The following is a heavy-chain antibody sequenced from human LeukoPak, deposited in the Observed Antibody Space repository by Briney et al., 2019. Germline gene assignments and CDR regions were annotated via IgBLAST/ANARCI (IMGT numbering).Heavy chain of an antibody. CDR2: IYYSGST. D-gene: IGHD6-6*01. V-gene: IGHV4-34*01. CDR3: ARDRDRPIAARGRGLLDWFDP. Sequence: SETLSLTCAVYGGSFSGYYWSWIRQPPGKGLEWIGSIYYSGSTYYNPSLKSRVTISVDTSKNQFSLKLSSVTAADTAVYYCARDRDRPIAARGRGLLDWFDPWGQGTLVTVSS. CDR1: GGSFSGYY. J-gene: IGHJ5*02.